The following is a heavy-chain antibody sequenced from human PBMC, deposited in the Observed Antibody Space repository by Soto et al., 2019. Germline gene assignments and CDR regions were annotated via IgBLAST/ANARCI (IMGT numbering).Heavy chain of an antibody. D-gene: IGHD2-15*01. CDR1: GYAFISYG. Sequence: QVRLVQSGAEVKQPGASVKVSCKASGYAFISYGFSWVRQAPGQGLEWMGWISAYNCNTKYAQNLQGRVTMTTDTSTSTAYMELRNLRSVDTAVYYCAREGLLGYWGQGTLVTVSS. J-gene: IGHJ4*02. CDR2: ISAYNCNT. CDR3: AREGLLGY. V-gene: IGHV1-18*01.